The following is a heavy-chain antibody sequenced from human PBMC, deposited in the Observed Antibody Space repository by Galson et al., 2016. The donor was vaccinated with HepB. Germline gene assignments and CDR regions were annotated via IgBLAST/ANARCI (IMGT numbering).Heavy chain of an antibody. D-gene: IGHD6-19*01. CDR1: GFTFSDYA. CDR2: ISGSGGAT. J-gene: IGHJ4*02. V-gene: IGHV3-23*01. CDR3: AKAKDRGYDSGCLDN. Sequence: SLRLSCAASGFTFSDYAMNWVRQAPGKGLEWVSVISGSGGATYYADSVKGRFTISRDNSKNTLFLNMISLRAEDTALYYCAKAKDRGYDSGCLDNWGQETLVIVAS.